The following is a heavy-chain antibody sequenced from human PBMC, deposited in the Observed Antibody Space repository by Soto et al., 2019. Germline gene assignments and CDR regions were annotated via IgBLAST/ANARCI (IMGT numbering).Heavy chain of an antibody. V-gene: IGHV1-2*02. J-gene: IGHJ4*02. CDR1: VYTFTCYY. Sequence: GXSVKVSCKASVYTFTCYYMHWVRQAPGQGLEWMGWINPNSGGTNYAQKFQGRVTMTRDTSISTAYMELSRLRSDDTAVYYCARDPASGWIIDYWGQGTLVTVSS. CDR2: INPNSGGT. CDR3: ARDPASGWIIDY. D-gene: IGHD6-19*01.